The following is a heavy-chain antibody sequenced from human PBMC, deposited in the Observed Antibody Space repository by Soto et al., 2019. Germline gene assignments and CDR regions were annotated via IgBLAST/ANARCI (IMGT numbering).Heavy chain of an antibody. Sequence: ASVKVSCKASGYTFTSYGISWVRQAPGQGLEWMGWISACNGNTNYAQKLQGRVTMTRDTSASTAYMELSSLRSDDTAVYYCARGFRLLGFPNMDVWGKGTTVTVSS. D-gene: IGHD3-10*02. CDR3: ARGFRLLGFPNMDV. CDR2: ISACNGNT. J-gene: IGHJ6*03. V-gene: IGHV1-18*01. CDR1: GYTFTSYG.